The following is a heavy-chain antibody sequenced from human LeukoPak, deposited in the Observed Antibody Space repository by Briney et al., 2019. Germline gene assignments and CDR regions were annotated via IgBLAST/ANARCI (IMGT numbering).Heavy chain of an antibody. D-gene: IGHD3/OR15-3a*01. V-gene: IGHV4-39*01. CDR1: GDSISSSKKY. CDR2: IYYSGNT. J-gene: IGHJ4*02. CDR3: ARAQGNGLIDF. Sequence: SETLSLICTVSGDSISSSKKYWGWVRQPPGKGLEWIGSIYYSGNTYYNPSLKSRVTISLDTSRNQFSLRLSSVTAADTADYYCARAQGNGLIDFWGQGTLVTVSS.